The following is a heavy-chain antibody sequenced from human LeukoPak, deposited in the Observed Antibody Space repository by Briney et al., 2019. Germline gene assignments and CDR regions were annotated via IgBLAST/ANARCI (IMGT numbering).Heavy chain of an antibody. D-gene: IGHD3-22*01. CDR2: IKQDGSEK. CDR1: GFIFSNYW. Sequence: GGSLRLSCEATGFIFSNYWMAWVRQAPGKGLEWVANIKQDGSEKYYVDSVKGRFTISRDNAKNSLYLQMNSLRAEDTGVYYCAREHPYYYDSSGTALMAEIKYYFDYWGQGTLVTVSS. V-gene: IGHV3-7*01. CDR3: AREHPYYYDSSGTALMAEIKYYFDY. J-gene: IGHJ4*02.